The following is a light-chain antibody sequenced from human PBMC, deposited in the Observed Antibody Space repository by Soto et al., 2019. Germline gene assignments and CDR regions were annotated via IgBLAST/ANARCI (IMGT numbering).Light chain of an antibody. Sequence: QSALTQPASMSGSPGQSITISCTGTSSDIGGYDYVSWYQQYPGKAPKLMIYDVSNRPSGVSDRFSGSKSANTASLTISGLQAEDEADYYCNSYTTSSSLYVFGTGTKLTVL. CDR1: SSDIGGYDY. CDR3: NSYTTSSSLYV. V-gene: IGLV2-14*01. J-gene: IGLJ1*01. CDR2: DVS.